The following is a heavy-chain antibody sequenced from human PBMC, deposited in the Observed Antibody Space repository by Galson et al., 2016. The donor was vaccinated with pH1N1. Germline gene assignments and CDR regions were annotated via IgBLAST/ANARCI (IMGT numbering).Heavy chain of an antibody. CDR3: AKVTDVCTVTRCFPYGIHA. D-gene: IGHD2-2*01. CDR2: ISGSGGTT. J-gene: IGHJ6*02. Sequence: SLRLSCAASGFTFSSYAMYWVRQAPGKGLEWVSAISGSGGTTHDADSVKGRFTISRDNSKNTLYLQMHSLRAEDTATYYCAKVTDVCTVTRCFPYGIHAWGQGTTVTVSS. CDR1: GFTFSSYA. V-gene: IGHV3-23*01.